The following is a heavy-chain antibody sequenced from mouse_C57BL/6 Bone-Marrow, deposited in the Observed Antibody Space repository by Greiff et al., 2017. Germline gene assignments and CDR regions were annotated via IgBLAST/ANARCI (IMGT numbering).Heavy chain of an antibody. CDR1: GYSITSGYY. Sequence: VQLKESGPGLVKPSQSLSLTCSVTGYSITSGYYWNWIRQFPGNKLEWMGYISYDGSNNYNPSLKNRIAITRDPSKNQFFLKLNSVTTEDTATYYCARSRGFDYWGQGTLVTVSA. D-gene: IGHD3-3*01. CDR2: ISYDGSN. CDR3: ARSRGFDY. V-gene: IGHV3-6*01. J-gene: IGHJ3*01.